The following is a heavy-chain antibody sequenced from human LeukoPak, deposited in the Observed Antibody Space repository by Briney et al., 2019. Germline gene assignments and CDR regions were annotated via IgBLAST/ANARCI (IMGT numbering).Heavy chain of an antibody. CDR2: ISGSGGGT. Sequence: GGSLRLSCAASGFTFSSYAMRWVRQAPGKGLEWVSTISGSGGGTYYADSVKGRFTISRDNSKNTVYLQMNSLRAEDTAVYYCAKALRSSGWYPFDPWGQGTLVTVSS. CDR3: AKALRSSGWYPFDP. J-gene: IGHJ5*02. V-gene: IGHV3-23*01. D-gene: IGHD6-19*01. CDR1: GFTFSSYA.